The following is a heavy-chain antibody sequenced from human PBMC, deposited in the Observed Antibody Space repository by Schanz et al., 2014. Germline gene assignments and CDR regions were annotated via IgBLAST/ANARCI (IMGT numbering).Heavy chain of an antibody. J-gene: IGHJ6*03. CDR3: ARLGTGMAVAGSVIDSYYYMDV. D-gene: IGHD6-19*01. V-gene: IGHV1-69*02. CDR1: GGTFSTYT. Sequence: QVQLVQSGAEVKKPGSSVKVSCKASGGTFSTYTISWVRQAPGQGLEWMGRIIPILGIANYAQKFQGRVTNTADKSTSTAYMELSSLRSEDTAVYYCARLGTGMAVAGSVIDSYYYMDVWGEGTTVTVSS. CDR2: IIPILGIA.